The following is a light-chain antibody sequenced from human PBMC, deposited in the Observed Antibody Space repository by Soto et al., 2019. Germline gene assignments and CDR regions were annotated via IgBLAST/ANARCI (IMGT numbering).Light chain of an antibody. V-gene: IGKV3-20*01. CDR1: QDVDSNF. Sequence: EIVLTQSPGTLSLSPGERATLSCRASQDVDSNFLAWYQQRPGQAPRLLIYGSSRRATGIPDRFSGSGSGTDFTLTISSVGPEDIAVYFCHQYYSPITFGGGTKVEVK. CDR3: HQYYSPIT. J-gene: IGKJ4*01. CDR2: GSS.